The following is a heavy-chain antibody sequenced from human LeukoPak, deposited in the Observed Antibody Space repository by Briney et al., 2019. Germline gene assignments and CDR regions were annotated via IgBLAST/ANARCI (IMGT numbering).Heavy chain of an antibody. J-gene: IGHJ3*01. CDR2: ITWDAGTT. CDR1: GFTFDNYA. V-gene: IGHV3-43D*03. D-gene: IGHD6-19*01. CDR3: AKDRDYSNGWFGAFDV. Sequence: GGSLRLSCAASGFTFDNYAMHWVRLVPGKGLEWVSLITWDAGTTYYADSVKGRFTISRDNSKNSLFLQMNSLRPEDTALYYCAKDRDYSNGWFGAFDVWGRGTMVSVSS.